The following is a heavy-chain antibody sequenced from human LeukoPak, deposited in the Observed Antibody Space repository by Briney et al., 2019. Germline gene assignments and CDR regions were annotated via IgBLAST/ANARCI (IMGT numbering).Heavy chain of an antibody. Sequence: ASVKVSRKASGYTFTSYGISWVRQAPGQGLEWMGWISAYNGNTNYAQKLQGRVTMTTDTSTSTAYMELRSLRSDDTAVYYCATRFTSSSSRIDAFDIWGQGAMVTVSS. J-gene: IGHJ3*02. V-gene: IGHV1-18*01. CDR1: GYTFTSYG. D-gene: IGHD6-6*01. CDR2: ISAYNGNT. CDR3: ATRFTSSSSRIDAFDI.